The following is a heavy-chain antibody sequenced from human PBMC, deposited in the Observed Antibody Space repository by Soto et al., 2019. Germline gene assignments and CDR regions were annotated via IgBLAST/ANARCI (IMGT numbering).Heavy chain of an antibody. Sequence: PGGSLALSCVSSGHTFSIYAVSCFRQAPGKGVEWVSAISGSGGSTYYADSVKGRFTISRDNSKNTVFLQVNSLRAEDTAIYYCAKTGHIVLVPADKNWLDSWGQGTLVTVSS. CDR3: AKTGHIVLVPADKNWLDS. D-gene: IGHD2-2*01. V-gene: IGHV3-23*01. CDR2: ISGSGGST. J-gene: IGHJ5*01. CDR1: GHTFSIYA.